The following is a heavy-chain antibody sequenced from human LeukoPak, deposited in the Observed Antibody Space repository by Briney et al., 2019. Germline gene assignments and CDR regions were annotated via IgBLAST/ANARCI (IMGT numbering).Heavy chain of an antibody. CDR3: AGLSTSDRPYYYYGMDV. Sequence: SETLSLTCTVSGGSISSGSYYWSWIRQPAGKGLEWIGRIYTSGSTNYNPSLKSRVTISVDTSKNQFSLKLSSVTAADTAVYYCAGLSTSDRPYYYYGMDVWGQGTTVTVSS. CDR1: GGSISSGSYY. D-gene: IGHD2-2*01. J-gene: IGHJ6*02. V-gene: IGHV4-61*02. CDR2: IYTSGST.